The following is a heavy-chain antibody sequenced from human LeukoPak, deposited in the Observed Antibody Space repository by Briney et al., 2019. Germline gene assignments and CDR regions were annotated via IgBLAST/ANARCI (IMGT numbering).Heavy chain of an antibody. CDR3: ARDMIWAPRAYDSSGYYPGPFDY. CDR1: GITFSNSA. J-gene: IGHJ4*02. V-gene: IGHV3-30-3*01. D-gene: IGHD3-22*01. Sequence: GGSLRLSCVPSGITFSNSALSWVRQAPGKGLEWVAVISYDGSNKYYADSVKGRFTISRDNSKNTLYLQMNSLRAEDTAVYYCARDMIWAPRAYDSSGYYPGPFDYWGQGTLVTVSS. CDR2: ISYDGSNK.